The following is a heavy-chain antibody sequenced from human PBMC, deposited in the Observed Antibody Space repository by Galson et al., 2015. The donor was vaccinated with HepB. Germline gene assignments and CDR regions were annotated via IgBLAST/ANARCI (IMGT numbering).Heavy chain of an antibody. CDR1: GFTFSSYA. CDR3: AKDPGYDSTWGNPFDY. D-gene: IGHD3-22*01. Sequence: SLRLSCAASGFTFSSYAMGWVRLAPGKGLEWVSGISGSGGSTYYADFVKGRFTISRDNSQNTLYLQMNSLRAEDTALYYCAKDPGYDSTWGNPFDYWGQGTLVTVSS. J-gene: IGHJ4*02. CDR2: ISGSGGST. V-gene: IGHV3-23*01.